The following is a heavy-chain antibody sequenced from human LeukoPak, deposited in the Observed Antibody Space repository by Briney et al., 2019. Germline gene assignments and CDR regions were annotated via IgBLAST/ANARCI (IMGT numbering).Heavy chain of an antibody. V-gene: IGHV3-21*01. D-gene: IGHD6-13*01. CDR1: GFTFSSYS. J-gene: IGHJ4*02. CDR2: ISSSSSHI. Sequence: GGSLRLSCAASGFTFSSYSMNWVRQAPGKGLEWVSSISSSSSHIYYADSVKGRFTISRDNAKNSLYLQMNSLRAEDTAAYYCARDIAAAGDYWGQGTLVTVSS. CDR3: ARDIAAAGDY.